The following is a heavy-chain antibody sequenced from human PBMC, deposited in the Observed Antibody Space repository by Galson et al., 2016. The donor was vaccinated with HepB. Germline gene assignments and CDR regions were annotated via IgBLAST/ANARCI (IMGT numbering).Heavy chain of an antibody. J-gene: IGHJ4*02. CDR3: ARYVVRGDEYDPGLEY. V-gene: IGHV2-70*17. Sequence: PALVKPTQTLTLTCTFSGFSLTTSGMCVTWIRQPPGKALEWLARIDWDDDKFYTTSLKTRLSISKDTSKNQVVLTMTNMDPVDTATYYCARYVVRGDEYDPGLEYWGQGTLVTVSS. D-gene: IGHD3-10*01. CDR2: IDWDDDK. CDR1: GFSLTTSGMC.